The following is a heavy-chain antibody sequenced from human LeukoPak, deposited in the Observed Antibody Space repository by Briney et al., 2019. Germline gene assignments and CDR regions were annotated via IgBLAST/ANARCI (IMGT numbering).Heavy chain of an antibody. V-gene: IGHV3-30*18. CDR3: AKAPGPAAVGGFDY. D-gene: IGHD2-2*01. J-gene: IGHJ4*02. CDR1: GFTFSSYG. CDR2: ISYDGSNK. Sequence: PGGSLRLSCAASGFTFSSYGMHWVRQAPGKGLEWVAVISYDGSNKYYADSVKGRFTISRDNSKNTLYLQMNSLRVEDTAVYYCAKAPGPAAVGGFDYWGQGTLVTVSS.